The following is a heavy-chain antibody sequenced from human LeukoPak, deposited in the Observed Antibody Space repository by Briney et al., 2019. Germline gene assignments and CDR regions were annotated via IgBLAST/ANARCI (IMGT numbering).Heavy chain of an antibody. CDR1: GGSISNYY. J-gene: IGHJ4*02. Sequence: PSETLSLTCTVSGGSISNYYWGWIRQPPGKGLEWIGYIYFSGSTSYNPSLKSRVAISVDTSKNQFSLKLSSVTAADTAVYYCARVWQDYYDSSGYYLDYWGQGTLVTVSS. V-gene: IGHV4-59*01. CDR2: IYFSGST. D-gene: IGHD3-22*01. CDR3: ARVWQDYYDSSGYYLDY.